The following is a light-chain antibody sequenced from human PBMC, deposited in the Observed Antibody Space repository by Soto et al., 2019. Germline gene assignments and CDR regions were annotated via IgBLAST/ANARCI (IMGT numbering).Light chain of an antibody. Sequence: EVVLTQSPATLSVSPGAGATLSCRASQSVGSNLAWYQQKPGQTPRVLIYGASTRAIGIPARFSGSGFGTEFTLTISSLQSEDFVVYYCQEYSNWPLLSLGGGTK. CDR3: QEYSNWPLLS. CDR1: QSVGSN. J-gene: IGKJ4*01. CDR2: GAS. V-gene: IGKV3-15*01.